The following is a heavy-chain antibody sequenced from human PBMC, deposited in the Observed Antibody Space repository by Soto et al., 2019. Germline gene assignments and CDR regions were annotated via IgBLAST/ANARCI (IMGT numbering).Heavy chain of an antibody. D-gene: IGHD5-12*01. CDR2: IGPESGAT. CDR1: GYTFTGHY. Sequence: ASVTVSCNASGYTFTGHYIHLVRQAPEQGPEWMGEIGPESGATRYAQKFQGRVTMTRDMSITTVYMELNNLSPDDTAVYYCGRGRSGQIVVFYWGQGTPVTVSS. CDR3: GRGRSGQIVVFY. V-gene: IGHV1-2*02. J-gene: IGHJ4*02.